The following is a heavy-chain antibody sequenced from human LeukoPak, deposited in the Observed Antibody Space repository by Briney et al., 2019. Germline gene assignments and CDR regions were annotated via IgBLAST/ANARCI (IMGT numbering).Heavy chain of an antibody. CDR2: ISWNSGSI. Sequence: SLRLSCAASGFTFDDYAMHWVRQAPGKGLEWVSGISWNSGSIGYADSVKGRFTISRDNAKNSLYLQMNSLRAEDTALYYCAGTVDGYTKVFDYWGQGTLVTVSS. CDR1: GFTFDDYA. CDR3: AGTVDGYTKVFDY. D-gene: IGHD5-24*01. J-gene: IGHJ4*02. V-gene: IGHV3-9*01.